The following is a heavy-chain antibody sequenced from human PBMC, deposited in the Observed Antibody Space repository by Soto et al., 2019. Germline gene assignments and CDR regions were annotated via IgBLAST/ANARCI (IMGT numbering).Heavy chain of an antibody. V-gene: IGHV4-31*03. CDR2: VYYSGRT. Sequence: QVHLQESGPGLVKPSQTLSLTCSVSGDSFNSGGYYWYWIRQHPGEGLEYMGYVYYSGRTAYNPSLKSRISISLDTSQNQVSLVLTSVTAADTAVYYCARFAEPAVRRDSDHYYKDVWGKGTSVTVS. D-gene: IGHD2-15*01. CDR1: GDSFNSGGYY. J-gene: IGHJ6*03. CDR3: ARFAEPAVRRDSDHYYKDV.